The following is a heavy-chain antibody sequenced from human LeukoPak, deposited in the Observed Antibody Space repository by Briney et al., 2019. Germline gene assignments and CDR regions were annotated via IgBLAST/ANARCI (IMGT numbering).Heavy chain of an antibody. V-gene: IGHV1-8*01. CDR2: MNPNSGNT. CDR3: ARVRGNCGGDCYRLVY. CDR1: GYTFTTYD. Sequence: ASVKVSCKASGYTFTTYDINWVRQATGQGLEWMAWMNPNSGNTGYAQKFQGRVTMTRNTSISTAYMELSSLRSEDTAVYYFARVRGNCGGDCYRLVYWGQGTLVTVSS. J-gene: IGHJ4*02. D-gene: IGHD2-21*01.